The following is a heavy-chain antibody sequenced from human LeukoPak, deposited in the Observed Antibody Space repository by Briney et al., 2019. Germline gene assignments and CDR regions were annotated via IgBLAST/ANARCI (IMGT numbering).Heavy chain of an antibody. J-gene: IGHJ4*02. CDR3: ARRDGSSDWYDDY. CDR2: IYYSGST. CDR1: GGSISSSSYY. Sequence: SETLSLTCTVSGGSISSSSYYWGWIRQPPGKGLEWIGSIYYSGSTNYNPSLKSRVTMSVDTSKNQFSLNLISVTAADTAVYYCARRDGSSDWYDDYWGQGTLVTVSS. D-gene: IGHD6-19*01. V-gene: IGHV4-39*07.